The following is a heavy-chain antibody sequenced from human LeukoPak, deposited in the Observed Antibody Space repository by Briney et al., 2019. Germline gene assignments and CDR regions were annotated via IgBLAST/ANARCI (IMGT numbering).Heavy chain of an antibody. V-gene: IGHV1-69*13. D-gene: IGHD2-15*01. CDR3: ARDTDIVVVVAATPGNYYYYYGMDV. CDR1: GYTFTSYG. Sequence: SVKVSCKASGYTFTSYGISWVRQAPGQGLEWMGGIIPIFGTANYAQKFQGRVTITADESTSTAYMELSSLRSEDTAVYYCARDTDIVVVVAATPGNYYYYYGMDVWGQGTTVTVSS. J-gene: IGHJ6*02. CDR2: IIPIFGTA.